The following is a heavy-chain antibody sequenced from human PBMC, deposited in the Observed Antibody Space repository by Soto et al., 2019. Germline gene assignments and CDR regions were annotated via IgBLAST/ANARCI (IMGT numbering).Heavy chain of an antibody. V-gene: IGHV5-51*01. CDR2: IYPGDSDT. CDR1: GYSFTSYW. CDR3: ARDRSSSSWYLDGVDV. Sequence: PGEALKISCKGSGYSFTSYWIGWVRQMPGKGLEWMGIIYPGDSDTRYSPSFQGQVTISADKSISTAYLQWSSLKASDTAMYYCARDRSSSSWYLDGVDVWGQGTTVTVSS. D-gene: IGHD6-13*01. J-gene: IGHJ6*02.